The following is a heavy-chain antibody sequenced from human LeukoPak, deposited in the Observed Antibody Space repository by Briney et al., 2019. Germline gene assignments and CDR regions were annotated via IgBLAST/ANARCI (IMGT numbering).Heavy chain of an antibody. CDR3: ARQPWFGEFEDSNWFDP. V-gene: IGHV5-51*01. CDR1: GYSFTSYW. J-gene: IGHJ5*02. D-gene: IGHD3-10*01. CDR2: IYPGDSDT. Sequence: GESLKISCKGSGYSFTSYWIGWVRQMPGKGLEWMGIIYPGDSDTRYSPSFQGQVTISADKSISTAYLQWSSLKASDTAMYYCARQPWFGEFEDSNWFDPWGQGTLVTVSS.